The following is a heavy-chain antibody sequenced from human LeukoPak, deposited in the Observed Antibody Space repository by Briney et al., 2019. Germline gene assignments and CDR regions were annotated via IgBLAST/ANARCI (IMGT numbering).Heavy chain of an antibody. D-gene: IGHD1-26*01. CDR2: ISYSVST. Sequence: SETLSLTCTVSGGSLSSYYWSWIRQSPGKGLEWIGYISYSVSTNYNPSLKSRVTISVDTSKNLFSLRLSSVTDADTAVYYCARDPHPAFSGSYYLDGSDMWGQGTLVTVSS. CDR1: GGSLSSYY. J-gene: IGHJ3*02. V-gene: IGHV4-59*01. CDR3: ARDPHPAFSGSYYLDGSDM.